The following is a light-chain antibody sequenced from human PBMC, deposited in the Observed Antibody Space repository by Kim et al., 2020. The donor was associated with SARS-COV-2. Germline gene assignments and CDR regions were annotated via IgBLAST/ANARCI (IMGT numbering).Light chain of an antibody. V-gene: IGKV1-39*01. Sequence: DIQMTQSPSSVSASVGDRVTITCRASQSISSYLNWYQQKPGKAPKLLIYAASSLQSGVPSRFSGSGSGTDFTLTISSLQPEDFETYYCQHSYTTPFTFGGGTKVDIK. CDR3: QHSYTTPFT. CDR1: QSISSY. CDR2: AAS. J-gene: IGKJ4*01.